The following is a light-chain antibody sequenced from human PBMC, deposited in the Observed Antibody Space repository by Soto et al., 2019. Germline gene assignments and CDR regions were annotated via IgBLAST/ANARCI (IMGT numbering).Light chain of an antibody. CDR2: HAS. CDR1: QSIGSW. J-gene: IGKJ1*01. Sequence: RVSISPATLSAYIGDRVIIVCRASQSIGSWLAWYQQKPGTAPKLLIYHASTLESGVPSRFSGSGSGTEFTLTISSLQPDDFATYYCQQYHSYSFGHGGKV. CDR3: QQYHSYS. V-gene: IGKV1-5*02.